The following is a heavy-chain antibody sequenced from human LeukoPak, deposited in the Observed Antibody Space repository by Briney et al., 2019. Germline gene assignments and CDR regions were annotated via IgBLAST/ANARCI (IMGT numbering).Heavy chain of an antibody. CDR3: ARAPGYCSSTSCFFNDY. D-gene: IGHD2-2*01. CDR2: ISSSSSYI. Sequence: PGRSLRLSCAASGFTFSSYSMNWVRQAPGKGLEWVSSISSSSSYIYYADSVKGRFSISRDNAKNSLYLQMNSLRAEDTAVYYCARAPGYCSSTSCFFNDYWGQGTLVTVSS. V-gene: IGHV3-21*01. CDR1: GFTFSSYS. J-gene: IGHJ4*02.